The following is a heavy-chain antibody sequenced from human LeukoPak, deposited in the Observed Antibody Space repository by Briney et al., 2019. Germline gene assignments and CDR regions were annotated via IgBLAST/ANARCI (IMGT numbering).Heavy chain of an antibody. J-gene: IGHJ6*03. Sequence: GGALRLSCAASGCPFSSYWMSWVRQAPGKGLEWVAKIKQEGSEKYYVDSVKGRFTISRDNAKNSLYLQISSLRAEDTAVYYCARDEVMGDHCSGGSCYYYYYYMDVWGKGTTVTVSS. CDR1: GCPFSSYW. V-gene: IGHV3-7*01. CDR2: IKQEGSEK. CDR3: ARDEVMGDHCSGGSCYYYYYYMDV. D-gene: IGHD2-15*01.